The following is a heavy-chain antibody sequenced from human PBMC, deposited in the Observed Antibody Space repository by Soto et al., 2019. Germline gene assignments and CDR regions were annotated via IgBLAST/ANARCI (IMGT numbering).Heavy chain of an antibody. V-gene: IGHV4-31*03. J-gene: IGHJ5*02. Sequence: QVQLQESGPGLVKPSQTLSPTCTISGGSISSGGYYWSWIRQHPGKGLEWIGYIYYSGSTYYNPSLKSRVTISVDTSKNQFSLKLSSVTAADTAVYYCARGGRSVTTGNWFDPWGQGTLVTVSS. D-gene: IGHD4-4*01. CDR3: ARGGRSVTTGNWFDP. CDR1: GGSISSGGYY. CDR2: IYYSGST.